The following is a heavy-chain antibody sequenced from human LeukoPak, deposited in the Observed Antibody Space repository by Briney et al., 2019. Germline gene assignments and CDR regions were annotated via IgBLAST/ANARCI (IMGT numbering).Heavy chain of an antibody. D-gene: IGHD5-12*01. CDR2: IYDGGKT. CDR3: ARDYIVESGVVAFYI. CDR1: GGFISSYF. Sequence: PSETLSLTCSVSGGFISSYFWNWIRQPAGKGLEWVGHIYDGGKTNYNPSLRGRATISVDTSSNQFSLELRSVTAADTAVYYCARDYIVESGVVAFYIWGQGTMVSVSS. V-gene: IGHV4-4*07. J-gene: IGHJ3*02.